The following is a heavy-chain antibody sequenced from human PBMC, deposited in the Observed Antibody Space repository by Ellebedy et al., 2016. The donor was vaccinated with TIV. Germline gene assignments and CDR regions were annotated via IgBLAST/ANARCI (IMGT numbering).Heavy chain of an antibody. Sequence: GASLKISCGASGFSFSGGRMNWVRQAPGKGLEWVANIKGDGSERYDVDSVKGRFTISRDNAKNSLYLQMNSLRAEDTAVYYCVGPYYWGQGALVTVSS. D-gene: IGHD3-10*01. V-gene: IGHV3-7*01. CDR3: VGPYY. CDR1: GFSFSGGR. J-gene: IGHJ4*02. CDR2: IKGDGSER.